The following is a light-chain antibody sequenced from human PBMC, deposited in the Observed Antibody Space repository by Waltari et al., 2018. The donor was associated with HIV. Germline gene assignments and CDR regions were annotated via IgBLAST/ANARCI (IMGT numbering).Light chain of an antibody. CDR1: QNFKAW. J-gene: IGKJ1*01. CDR3: QEFDSLAGT. CDR2: EAS. Sequence: DIQMTQSPSTLSASLGDNVTITCRASQNFKAWLAWYHQKPGKAPNLLIYEASSLATGVPPRISGSGSGTEFTLTIKSLQPDDLGSFFCQEFDSLAGTFGQGTKVEFK. V-gene: IGKV1-5*03.